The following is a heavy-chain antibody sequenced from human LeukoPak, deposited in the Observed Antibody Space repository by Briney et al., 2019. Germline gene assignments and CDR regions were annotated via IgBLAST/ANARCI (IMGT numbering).Heavy chain of an antibody. CDR2: IYTSGST. V-gene: IGHV4-59*01. CDR1: GGSISSYY. J-gene: IGHJ5*02. CDR3: ARDYSGSYRYNWFDP. Sequence: SETLSLTCTVSGGSISSYYWSWIRQPPGKGLEWIGYIYTSGSTNYNPSLKSRVTISVDTSKNQFSLKLSSVTAADTAVYYCARDYSGSYRYNWFDPWGQGTLVTVSS. D-gene: IGHD1-26*01.